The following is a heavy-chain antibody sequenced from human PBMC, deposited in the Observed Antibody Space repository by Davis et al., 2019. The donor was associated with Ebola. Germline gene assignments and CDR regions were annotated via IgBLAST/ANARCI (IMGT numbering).Heavy chain of an antibody. D-gene: IGHD3-16*01. CDR3: AERGGSV. CDR2: IHYSGSA. Sequence: SQTLSLTCAVSGVSISRHYWSWIRQPPGKGLECIGSIHYSGSATYNPSLKSRVTISVDTSKNQFSLKLNSLSAADTAVYYCAERGGSVWGQGALVTVSS. CDR1: GVSISRHY. V-gene: IGHV4-59*11. J-gene: IGHJ4*02.